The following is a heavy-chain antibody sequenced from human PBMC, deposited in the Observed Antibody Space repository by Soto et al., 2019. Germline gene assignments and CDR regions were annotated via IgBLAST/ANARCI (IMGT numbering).Heavy chain of an antibody. CDR2: INHSGST. CDR1: GGSFSGYY. CDR3: ARIPYYYDSSGYYLDY. V-gene: IGHV4-34*01. D-gene: IGHD3-22*01. J-gene: IGHJ4*02. Sequence: SETLSLTCAVYGGSFSGYYWSWIRQPPGKGLEWIGEINHSGSTNYNPSLKSRVTISVDTSKNQFSLKLSSVTAADTAVYYCARIPYYYDSSGYYLDYWGQGTLVTVSS.